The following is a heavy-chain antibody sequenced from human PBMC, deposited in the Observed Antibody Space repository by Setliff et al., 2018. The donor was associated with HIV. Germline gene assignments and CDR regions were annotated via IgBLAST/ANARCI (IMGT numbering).Heavy chain of an antibody. D-gene: IGHD3-3*01. CDR3: AIKENYNFWSGYYWGEVGRNYYMDV. CDR1: GGTFSSYA. J-gene: IGHJ6*03. V-gene: IGHV1-69*13. Sequence: SVKVSCKASGGTFSSYAISWVRQAPGQGLEWMGGIIPIFGTANYAQKFQGRVTITADESTSTAYMELSSLRSEDTAVYYCAIKENYNFWSGYYWGEVGRNYYMDVWGKGTTVTVSS. CDR2: IIPIFGTA.